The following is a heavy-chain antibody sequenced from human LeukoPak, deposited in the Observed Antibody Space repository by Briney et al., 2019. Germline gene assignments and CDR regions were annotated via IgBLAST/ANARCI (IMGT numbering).Heavy chain of an antibody. V-gene: IGHV4-31*11. CDR1: GGSISSGGYS. CDR2: IYYSGST. J-gene: IGHJ5*02. CDR3: ARNGRVVAATST. D-gene: IGHD2-15*01. Sequence: PSETLSLTCAVSGGSISSGGYSWSWIRQHPGKGLEWIGYIYYSGSTYYNPSLKSRVTISVDTSKNQFSLKLSSVTAADTAVYYCARNGRVVAATSTWGQGTLVTVSS.